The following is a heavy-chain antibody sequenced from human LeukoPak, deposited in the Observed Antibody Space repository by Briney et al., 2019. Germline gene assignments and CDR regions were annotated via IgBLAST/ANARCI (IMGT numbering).Heavy chain of an antibody. CDR3: AKQDDVVVVAVTLDY. V-gene: IGHV3-23*01. CDR1: GFTFSSYA. Sequence: GGSLRLSCVASGFTFSSYAMSWVRQAPGKGLEWVSTISGSGVSTNYADSVKGRFTISRDNSKNTLYLQMNRLRTEDTAVYYCAKQDDVVVVAVTLDYWGQGIMVTVSS. D-gene: IGHD2-15*01. J-gene: IGHJ4*02. CDR2: ISGSGVST.